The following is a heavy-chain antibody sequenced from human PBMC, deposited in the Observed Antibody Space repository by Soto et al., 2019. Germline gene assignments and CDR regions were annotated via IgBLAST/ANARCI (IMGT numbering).Heavy chain of an antibody. CDR3: ARDPPTGTTLDWADS. D-gene: IGHD1-7*01. CDR2: ISSSGSFK. CDR1: VFSCSSDS. V-gene: IGHV3-21*01. Sequence: PWWSLRLSCSASVFSCSSDSMGWFRQAPGKGLEWVSSISSSGSFKNYADSVKGRFTISRDNAKNSLYLQMGGLKDEDTAVYYCARDPPTGTTLDWADSWGQGTLVTVSS. J-gene: IGHJ4*02.